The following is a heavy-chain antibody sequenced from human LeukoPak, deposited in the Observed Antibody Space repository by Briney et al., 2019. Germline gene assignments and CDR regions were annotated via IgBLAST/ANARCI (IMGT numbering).Heavy chain of an antibody. D-gene: IGHD1-14*01. CDR3: VRRGARGNHFPP. V-gene: IGHV3-7*01. CDR2: INPDGSET. J-gene: IGHJ5*02. CDR1: GVTFSRAW. Sequence: TGGSLRLSCAASGVTFSRAWMSWGRQAPGKGLDWVANINPDGSETNYMDSVKGRCTIARDNAMKSLYLQMIMLSADEASLYDTVRRGARGNHFPPWGQGALVTVSS.